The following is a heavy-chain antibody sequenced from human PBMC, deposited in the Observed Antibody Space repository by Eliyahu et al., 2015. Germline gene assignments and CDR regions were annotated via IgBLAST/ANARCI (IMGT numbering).Heavy chain of an antibody. D-gene: IGHD3-10*01. CDR2: LYTSGST. CDR3: TRRRMIRGLPRGWFDP. Sequence: QVQLQESGPGLVKPSETLSLNCTVSPGAISNYYWSWIRQSPGGSLEWIGDLYTSGSTKYNPSLKSRVIISGDTSKSQFSLRLSSVTAADTAVYYCTRRRMIRGLPRGWFDPWGQGIRVTVSS. J-gene: IGHJ5*02. V-gene: IGHV4-4*09. CDR1: PGAISNYY.